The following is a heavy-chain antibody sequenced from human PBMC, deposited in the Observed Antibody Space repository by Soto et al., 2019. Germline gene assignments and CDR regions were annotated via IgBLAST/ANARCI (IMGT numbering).Heavy chain of an antibody. CDR3: ARVPGP. Sequence: SETLSLTCAVSGGSISIAGYSWSWIRQPPGKGLEWIGYIYHSGSTYYNPSLKSRVTISVDRSKNQFSLKLSSVTAADTAVYYCARVPGPWGQGTLVTVSS. CDR2: IYHSGST. V-gene: IGHV4-30-2*01. J-gene: IGHJ5*02. CDR1: GGSISIAGYS.